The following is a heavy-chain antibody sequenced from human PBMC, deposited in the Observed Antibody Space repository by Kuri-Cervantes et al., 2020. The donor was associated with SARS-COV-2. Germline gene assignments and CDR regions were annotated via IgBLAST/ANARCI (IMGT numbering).Heavy chain of an antibody. CDR1: GFTVSSNY. CDR3: ARVRMPAHYFDY. D-gene: IGHD2-2*01. CDR2: IYSGGST. V-gene: IGHV3-53*01. J-gene: IGHJ4*02. Sequence: GESLKISCAASGFTVSSNYMSWVRQAPGKGLEWVSVIYSGGSTYYADSVKGRFTISRDNSKNTLYLQMNSLRAEDTAVYYCARVRMPAHYFDYWGQGTLVTVSS.